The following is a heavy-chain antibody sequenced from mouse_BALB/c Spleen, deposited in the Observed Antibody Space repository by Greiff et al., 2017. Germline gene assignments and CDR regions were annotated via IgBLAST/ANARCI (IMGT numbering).Heavy chain of an antibody. V-gene: IGHV1S137*01. J-gene: IGHJ3*01. D-gene: IGHD2-4*01. CDR3: AREMITSY. Sequence: VQLQQSGAELVRPGVSVKISCKGSGYTFTDYAMHWVKQSHAKSLEWIGVISTYYGDASYNQKFKGKATMTVDKSSSTAYMELARLTSEDSAIYYCAREMITSYWGQGTLVTVSA. CDR1: GYTFTDYA. CDR2: ISTYYGDA.